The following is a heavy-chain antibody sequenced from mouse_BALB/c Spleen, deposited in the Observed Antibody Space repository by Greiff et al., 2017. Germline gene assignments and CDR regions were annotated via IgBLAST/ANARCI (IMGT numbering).Heavy chain of an antibody. CDR3: ARRTTATAMDY. CDR1: GYSITSDYA. J-gene: IGHJ4*01. V-gene: IGHV3-2*02. D-gene: IGHD1-2*01. CDR2: ISYSGST. Sequence: EVQGVESGPGLVKPSQSLSLTCTVTGYSITSDYAWNWIRQFPGNKLEWMGYISYSGSTSYNPSLKSRISITRDTSKNQFFLQLNSVTTEDTATYYCARRTTATAMDYWGQGTSVTVSS.